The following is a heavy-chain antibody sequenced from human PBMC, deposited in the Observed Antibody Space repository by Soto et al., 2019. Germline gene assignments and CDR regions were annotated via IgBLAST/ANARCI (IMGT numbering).Heavy chain of an antibody. CDR3: ARTTDFGFGELLSPLSGMDV. CDR2: IYYSGST. V-gene: IGHV4-59*08. D-gene: IGHD3-10*01. Sequence: SETLSLTCTVSGGSISIYYWSWIRQPPGKGLEWIGYIYYSGSTNYNPSLKSRVTISVDTSNNQFSLKLSSVTAADTAVYYCARTTDFGFGELLSPLSGMDVWGQGT. CDR1: GGSISIYY. J-gene: IGHJ6*02.